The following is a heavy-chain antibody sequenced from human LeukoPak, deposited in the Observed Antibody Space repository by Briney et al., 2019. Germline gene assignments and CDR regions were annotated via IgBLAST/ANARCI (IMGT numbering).Heavy chain of an antibody. V-gene: IGHV4-61*02. CDR2: IYTSGST. CDR1: GGSISRGSYY. D-gene: IGHD3-10*01. J-gene: IGHJ6*03. Sequence: SETLSLTCTVSGGSISRGSYYGSWIRQPAGKGLEWIGRIYTSGSTNYNPSRKSRVTISVDTAKNQFSLKLSSVTAADTAVYYCARRPMVRGVIIGGYYYYYMDVWGKGTTVTISS. CDR3: ARRPMVRGVIIGGYYYYYMDV.